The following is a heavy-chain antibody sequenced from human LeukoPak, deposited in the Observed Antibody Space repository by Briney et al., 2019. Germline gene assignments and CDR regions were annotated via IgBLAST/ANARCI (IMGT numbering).Heavy chain of an antibody. CDR2: IKQDGSEK. V-gene: IGHV3-7*01. D-gene: IGHD5-18*01. CDR3: ASEGDIGYGYLY. Sequence: GGSLRLSCAASGFTFSNFWMSWVRQAPGKGLEWVANIKQDGSEKNYVDSVKGQFTISRDNAKNSLYLQMNSLRAEDTAVYYCASEGDIGYGYLYWGQGTLVTVSS. CDR1: GFTFSNFW. J-gene: IGHJ4*02.